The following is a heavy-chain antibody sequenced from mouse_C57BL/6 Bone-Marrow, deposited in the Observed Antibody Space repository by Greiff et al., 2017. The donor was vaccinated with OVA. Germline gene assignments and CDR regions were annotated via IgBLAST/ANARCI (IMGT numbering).Heavy chain of an antibody. Sequence: EVMLVESGGGLVKPGGSLKLSCAASGFTFSSYAMSWVRQTPEKRLEWVATISDGGSYTYYPDNVKGRFTISRDNAKNNLYLQMSHLKSDDTAMYYCARDSYYGSSYGFAYWGQGTLVTVSA. CDR2: ISDGGSYT. CDR1: GFTFSSYA. D-gene: IGHD1-1*01. V-gene: IGHV5-4*01. J-gene: IGHJ3*01. CDR3: ARDSYYGSSYGFAY.